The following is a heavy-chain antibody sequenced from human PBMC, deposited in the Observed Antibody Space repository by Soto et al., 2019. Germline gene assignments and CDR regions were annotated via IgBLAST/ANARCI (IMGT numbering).Heavy chain of an antibody. V-gene: IGHV4-59*11. CDR1: GGSISNHY. D-gene: IGHD6-19*01. Sequence: SETLSLTCTVSGGSISNHYWSWIRQPPGKGLEWIGYIYYSGSTSYNPSLKSRATISVDTSRNQFSLKLTSVTAADTAVFYCVFGGWYHDSWGQGTLVTVSS. J-gene: IGHJ4*02. CDR3: VFGGWYHDS. CDR2: IYYSGST.